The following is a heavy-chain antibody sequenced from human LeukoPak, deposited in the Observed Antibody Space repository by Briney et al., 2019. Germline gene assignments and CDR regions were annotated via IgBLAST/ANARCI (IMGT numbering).Heavy chain of an antibody. CDR1: GFTFNNYA. D-gene: IGHD3-16*01. Sequence: PGRSLRLSCAVSGFTFNNYAMHWVRQAPGRGLEWVANIKQDGSEKYYVDSVKGRFTISRDNAKNSLYLQMNSLRAEDTAVYSCARGGRTIDYWGQGTLVTVSS. J-gene: IGHJ4*02. V-gene: IGHV3-7*05. CDR2: IKQDGSEK. CDR3: ARGGRTIDY.